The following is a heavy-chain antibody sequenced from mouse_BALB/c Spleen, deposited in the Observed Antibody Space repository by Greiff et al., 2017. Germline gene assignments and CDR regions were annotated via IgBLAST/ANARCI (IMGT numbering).Heavy chain of an antibody. Sequence: VQLQQSGAELARPGASVKMSCKASGYTFTSYTMHWVKQRPGQGLEWIGYINPSSGYTNYNQKFKDKATLTADKSSSTAYMQLSSLTSEDSAVYYCARLRYDRDYYAMDYWGQGTSVTVSS. CDR3: ARLRYDRDYYAMDY. CDR1: GYTFTSYT. V-gene: IGHV1-4*01. D-gene: IGHD2-14*01. CDR2: INPSSGYT. J-gene: IGHJ4*01.